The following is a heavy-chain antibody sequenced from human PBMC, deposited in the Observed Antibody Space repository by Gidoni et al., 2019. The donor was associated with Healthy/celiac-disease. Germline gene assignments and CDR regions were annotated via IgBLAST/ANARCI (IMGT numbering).Heavy chain of an antibody. J-gene: IGHJ3*02. CDR2: ISGSGGST. D-gene: IGHD4-4*01. V-gene: IGHV3-23*04. CDR3: ATQSNYEDAFDI. Sequence: EVQLVESGGGLVQPGGSLRLSCAASGFTFSSYAMSWVRQAPGKGLEWVSAISGSGGSTYYADSVKGRFTISRDNSKNTLYLQMNSLRAEETAVYYCATQSNYEDAFDIWGQGTMVTVSS. CDR1: GFTFSSYA.